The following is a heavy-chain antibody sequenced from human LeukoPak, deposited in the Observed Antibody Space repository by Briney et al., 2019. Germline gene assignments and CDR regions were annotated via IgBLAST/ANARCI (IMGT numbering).Heavy chain of an antibody. CDR1: GGTFSSYA. D-gene: IGHD5-24*01. V-gene: IGHV1-69*04. CDR2: IIPIFGIA. CDR3: ARDRGDGYHWGRHFDY. Sequence: SVKVSCKASGGTFSSYAISWVRQAPGQGLEWMGRIIPIFGIANYAQKFQGRVTITADKSTSTAYMELSSLRSEDTAVYYCARDRGDGYHWGRHFDYWGQGTLVTVSS. J-gene: IGHJ4*02.